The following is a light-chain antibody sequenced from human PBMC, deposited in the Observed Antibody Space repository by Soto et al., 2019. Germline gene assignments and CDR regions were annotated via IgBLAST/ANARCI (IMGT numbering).Light chain of an antibody. CDR3: QQYGSSPRT. Sequence: EIVLTQSPGTLSLSPGERATLSCRASQSVSSSYLAWYQQKPGQAPRLLIYGASSRATGIPDRFSGSGSGTGFTLTISRLEREGVGVYYCQQYGSSPRTFGQGTKVEIK. V-gene: IGKV3-20*01. J-gene: IGKJ1*01. CDR1: QSVSSSY. CDR2: GAS.